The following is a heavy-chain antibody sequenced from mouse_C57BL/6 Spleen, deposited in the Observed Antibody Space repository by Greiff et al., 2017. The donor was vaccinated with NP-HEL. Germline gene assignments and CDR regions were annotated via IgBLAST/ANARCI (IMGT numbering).Heavy chain of an antibody. Sequence: EVHLVESGEGLVKPGGSLKLSCAASGFTFSSYAMSWVRQTPEKRLEWVAYISSGGDYIYYADTVKGRFTISRDNARNTLYLQMSSLKSEDTAMYYCTRADYDKGYYFDYWGQGTTLTVSS. J-gene: IGHJ2*01. CDR3: TRADYDKGYYFDY. V-gene: IGHV5-9-1*02. CDR2: ISSGGDYI. D-gene: IGHD2-4*01. CDR1: GFTFSSYA.